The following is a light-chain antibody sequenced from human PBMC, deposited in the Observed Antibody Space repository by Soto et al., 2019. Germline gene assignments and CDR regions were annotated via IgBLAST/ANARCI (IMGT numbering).Light chain of an antibody. Sequence: DIVMTQTPLSLSVTPGQPASISCKSSQRLLHSDERTRLHWFLQKPGQPPQLLIYEVSNRFSGVPDKFSGSGSGTDFTLKISRVEAEDVGVYYCMQVLQIPYTFGQGTKLEIK. J-gene: IGKJ2*01. CDR1: QRLLHSDERTR. CDR3: MQVLQIPYT. V-gene: IGKV2D-29*01. CDR2: EVS.